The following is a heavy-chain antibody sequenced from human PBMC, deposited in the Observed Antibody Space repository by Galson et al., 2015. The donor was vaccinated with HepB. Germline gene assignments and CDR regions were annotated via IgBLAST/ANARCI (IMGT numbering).Heavy chain of an antibody. CDR2: ISAYNGNT. D-gene: IGHD1-26*01. J-gene: IGHJ6*02. CDR3: AREEDVGAIPYYYGMDV. Sequence: SVKVSCKASGYTFTSYGISWVRQAPGQGLEWMGWISAYNGNTNYAQKLQGRVTMTTDTSTSTAYMELRSLRSDDTAVYYCAREEDVGAIPYYYGMDVWGQGTTVTVSS. CDR1: GYTFTSYG. V-gene: IGHV1-18*04.